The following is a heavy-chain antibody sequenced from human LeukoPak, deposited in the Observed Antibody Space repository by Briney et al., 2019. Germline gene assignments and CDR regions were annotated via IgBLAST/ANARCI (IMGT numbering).Heavy chain of an antibody. CDR2: ISSSGTST. CDR1: GFTFSTYW. V-gene: IGHV3-48*04. J-gene: IGHJ4*02. Sequence: GGSLRLSCAASGFTFSTYWMSWVRQAPGKGLEWVSYISSSGTSTNYADSVKGRFTISRDNAKNSLYLQMNSLRVEDTVVYYCARDRGAVTGQYFDYWGQGTLVTVSS. CDR3: ARDRGAVTGQYFDY. D-gene: IGHD6-19*01.